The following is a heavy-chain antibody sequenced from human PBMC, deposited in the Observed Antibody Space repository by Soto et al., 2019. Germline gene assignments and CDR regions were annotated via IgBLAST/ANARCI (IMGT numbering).Heavy chain of an antibody. J-gene: IGHJ4*02. V-gene: IGHV3-30*03. CDR2: ISSDGSNK. D-gene: IGHD1-7*01. CDR3: ARDRGWNCDY. Sequence: QVQLVESGGGVVQPGRSLRVSCAASGFTFSNYGMHWVRQAPGKGLEWVALISSDGSNKYYADSVKGRFSFSRDNSKNTLYLQVNSMGPEDTAVYYCARDRGWNCDYWGQGTLVTVSS. CDR1: GFTFSNYG.